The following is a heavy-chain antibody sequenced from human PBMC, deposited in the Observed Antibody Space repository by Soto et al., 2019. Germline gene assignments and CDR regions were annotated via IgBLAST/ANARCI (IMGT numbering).Heavy chain of an antibody. CDR1: GYTFTSYA. D-gene: IGHD3-3*01. J-gene: IGHJ4*02. CDR2: INAGNGNT. CDR3: ARDLELITIFGVVLSAVDY. Sequence: ASVKVSCKASGYTFTSYAMHWVRQAPGQRLEWMGWINAGNGNTKYSQKFQGRVTITRDTSASTAYMELSSLRSEDTAVYYCARDLELITIFGVVLSAVDYWGQGTLVTVSS. V-gene: IGHV1-3*01.